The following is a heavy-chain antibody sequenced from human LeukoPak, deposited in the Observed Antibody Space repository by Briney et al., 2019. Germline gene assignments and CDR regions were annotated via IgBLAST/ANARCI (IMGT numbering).Heavy chain of an antibody. CDR1: GYSFTSYW. CDR3: ARGSLTYYYDSSGYYLDAFDI. Sequence: GESLKISRKGYGYSFTSYWIGWVRQMFGKSLEWMGIIYPGDSDTRYSPSFQGQVTISADKSNSTAYLQWSSLKASDTAMYYCARGSLTYYYDSSGYYLDAFDIWGQGTMVTVSS. V-gene: IGHV5-51*01. J-gene: IGHJ3*02. D-gene: IGHD3-22*01. CDR2: IYPGDSDT.